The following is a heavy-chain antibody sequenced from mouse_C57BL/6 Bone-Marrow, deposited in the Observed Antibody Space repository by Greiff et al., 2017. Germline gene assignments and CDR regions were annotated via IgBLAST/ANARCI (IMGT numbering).Heavy chain of an antibody. CDR2: IDPNSGGT. CDR3: ESRDGSSYDWYFDV. Sequence: QVQLQQPGAELVKPGASVKLSCKASGYTFTSYWMHWVKQRPGRGLEWIGRIDPNSGGTKYNEKFKSKATLTVDKPSSTAYMQLSSLTCEDSAVYDCESRDGSSYDWYFDVWGTGTTVTVSS. D-gene: IGHD1-1*01. CDR1: GYTFTSYW. J-gene: IGHJ1*03. V-gene: IGHV1-72*01.